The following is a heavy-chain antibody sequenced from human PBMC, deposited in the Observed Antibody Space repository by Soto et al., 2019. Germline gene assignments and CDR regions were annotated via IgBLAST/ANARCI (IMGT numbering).Heavy chain of an antibody. V-gene: IGHV4-30-2*01. D-gene: IGHD3-10*01. J-gene: IGHJ5*02. CDR3: ARVRSRGSGSYYKGNWFDP. CDR2: IYHSGST. CDR1: GGSISSGGYS. Sequence: PSETLSLTCAVSGGSISSGGYSWSWIRQPPGKGLEWIGYIYHSGSTYYNPSLKSRVTISVDRSKNQFSLKLSSVTAADTAVYYCARVRSRGSGSYYKGNWFDPWGQGTLVTVSS.